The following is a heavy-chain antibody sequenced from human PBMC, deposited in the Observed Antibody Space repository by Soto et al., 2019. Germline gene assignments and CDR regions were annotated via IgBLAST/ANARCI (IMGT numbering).Heavy chain of an antibody. CDR3: ARGFQLQPPSKRMTPTDY. Sequence: GGSLRLSCTASGFTFSSYWMSWVRPAPGKGLEWVANIKQDGSEKYYVDSVKGRFTISRDNAKNSLYLQMNSLRAEDTAVYYCARGFQLQPPSKRMTPTDYWGQGTLVTVSS. V-gene: IGHV3-7*01. CDR2: IKQDGSEK. D-gene: IGHD1-1*01. J-gene: IGHJ4*02. CDR1: GFTFSSYW.